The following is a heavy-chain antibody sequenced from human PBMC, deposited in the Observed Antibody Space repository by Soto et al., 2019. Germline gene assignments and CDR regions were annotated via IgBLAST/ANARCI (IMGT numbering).Heavy chain of an antibody. D-gene: IGHD3-10*01. CDR1: GFTFSSYA. V-gene: IGHV3-23*01. CDR2: ISGSGGST. CDR3: AKDGWFGELPQYNWFDP. J-gene: IGHJ5*02. Sequence: PGGSLRLSCAASGFTFSSYAMSWVRQAPGKGLEWVSAISGSGGSTYYADSVKGRFTISRDNSKNTLYLQMNSLRAEDTAVYYCAKDGWFGELPQYNWFDPWGQGTLVTRLL.